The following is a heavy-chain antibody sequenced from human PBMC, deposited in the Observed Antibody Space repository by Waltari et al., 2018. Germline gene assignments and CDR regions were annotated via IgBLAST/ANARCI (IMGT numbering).Heavy chain of an antibody. V-gene: IGHV3-23*01. CDR3: AKGHQLPTYYFDY. J-gene: IGHJ4*02. CDR2: ISGSGGST. D-gene: IGHD2-2*01. CDR1: GFTFSSYA. Sequence: EVQLLESGGGLVQPGGSLRLSCAASGFTFSSYAMSWVRQAPGNGLEWVSAISGSGGSTYYADSVKGRFTISRDNSKNTLYLQMNSLRAEDTAVYYCAKGHQLPTYYFDYWGQGTLVTVSS.